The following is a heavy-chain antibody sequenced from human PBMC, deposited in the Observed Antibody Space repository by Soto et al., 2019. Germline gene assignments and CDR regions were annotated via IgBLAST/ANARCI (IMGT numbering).Heavy chain of an antibody. CDR3: TAGRDASKTGY. D-gene: IGHD7-27*01. Sequence: QVQLQESGPGLVEPSQTLSLTCTVSGDSISSGGHNWSWIRQYPGKGLEWIGFIHYSGSTSYNPPLRSRGITSVDMARNQYSLRLSSVTAADTAVYYCTAGRDASKTGYWGQGTLVTVSS. CDR1: GDSISSGGHN. V-gene: IGHV4-31*03. CDR2: IHYSGST. J-gene: IGHJ4*02.